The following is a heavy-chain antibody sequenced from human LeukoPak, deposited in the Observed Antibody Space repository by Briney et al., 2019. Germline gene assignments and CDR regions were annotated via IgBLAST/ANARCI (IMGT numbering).Heavy chain of an antibody. V-gene: IGHV3-23*01. J-gene: IGHJ4*02. CDR3: AEDAEYYYDSSGYYWFDY. D-gene: IGHD3-22*01. CDR2: ISGSGGST. Sequence: GGSLRLSCAASGFTFSSYAMSWVRQAPGKGLEWVSAISGSGGSTNYADSVKGRFTISRDNSKNTLYLQMNSLRAEDTAVYYCAEDAEYYYDSSGYYWFDYWGQGTLVTVSS. CDR1: GFTFSSYA.